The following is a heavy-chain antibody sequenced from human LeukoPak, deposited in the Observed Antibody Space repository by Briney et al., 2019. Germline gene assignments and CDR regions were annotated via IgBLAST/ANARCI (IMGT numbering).Heavy chain of an antibody. V-gene: IGHV4-61*02. CDR3: ARDRTLGSWYHYALDI. CDR1: GGSISSGSYY. Sequence: PSQTLSLTCTVAGGSISSGSYYWRWIRQPAGKGLEWIERIYTSGSTNYNPSLKSRVTISVDTSKNQFSLKLSSVTAADTAVYYCARDRTLGSWYHYALDIWGQGTMVTVSS. CDR2: IYTSGST. J-gene: IGHJ3*02. D-gene: IGHD6-13*01.